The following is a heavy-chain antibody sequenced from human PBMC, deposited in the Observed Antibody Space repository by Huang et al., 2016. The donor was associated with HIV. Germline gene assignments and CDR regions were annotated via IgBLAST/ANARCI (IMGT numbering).Heavy chain of an antibody. J-gene: IGHJ3*02. D-gene: IGHD2-15*01. CDR2: IKIDGRTT. CDR1: GFKFSNYW. Sequence: EEHLVESGGGLVQPGGSLRLSCEASGFKFSNYWMQWVRQAPGKGLMWVARIKIDGRTTDYADSVKGRFTISRDNAKNTLYLQMSRLTAEDTAIYYCARAGGFEIWGQGTVVTVSS. V-gene: IGHV3-74*01. CDR3: ARAGGFEI.